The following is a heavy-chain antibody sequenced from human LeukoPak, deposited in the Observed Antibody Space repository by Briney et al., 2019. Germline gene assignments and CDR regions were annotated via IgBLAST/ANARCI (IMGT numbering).Heavy chain of an antibody. D-gene: IGHD6-13*01. CDR2: INHSGST. Sequence: SVTLSLTCAVYGGSFSGFYWSWIRQPPGKGLEWIGEINHSGSTNYNPSLKSRVTISVDTSKNQFSLKLSSVTAADTAVYYCARGYRQQPTYWGQGTLVTVSS. CDR1: GGSFSGFY. CDR3: ARGYRQQPTY. V-gene: IGHV4-34*01. J-gene: IGHJ4*02.